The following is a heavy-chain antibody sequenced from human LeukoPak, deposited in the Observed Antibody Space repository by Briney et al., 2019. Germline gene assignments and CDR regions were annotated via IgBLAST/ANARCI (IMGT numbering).Heavy chain of an antibody. CDR1: GFTFTSYG. V-gene: IGHV3-30*03. D-gene: IGHD3-3*01. CDR3: ATDRGWRTSGYYLYYFEY. J-gene: IGHJ4*02. Sequence: PGGSLRLSCAASGFTFTSYGIHWVRQAPGKGLEWVAVVTYDGSGKWYADAVKGRFTISRDNTKNLLYLQMSSLRAEDTAVYYCATDRGWRTSGYYLYYFEYWGQGTLVTFSS. CDR2: VTYDGSGK.